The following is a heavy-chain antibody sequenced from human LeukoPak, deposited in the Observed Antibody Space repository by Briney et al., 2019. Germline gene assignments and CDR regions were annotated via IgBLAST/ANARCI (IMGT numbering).Heavy chain of an antibody. V-gene: IGHV3-66*04. Sequence: PGGSLRLSCAASGFTVSSNYMSWVRQAPGKGLEWVSGIYSGGSTYYADSVKGRFTISRDNSKNTLYLQMNSLTAEDTAVYYCARLSIAAAGTDAFDIWGQGTMVTVSS. CDR3: ARLSIAAAGTDAFDI. D-gene: IGHD6-13*01. J-gene: IGHJ3*02. CDR1: GFTVSSNY. CDR2: IYSGGST.